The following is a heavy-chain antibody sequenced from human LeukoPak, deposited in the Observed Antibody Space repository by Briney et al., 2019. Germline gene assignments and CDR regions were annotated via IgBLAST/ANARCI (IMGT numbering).Heavy chain of an antibody. Sequence: ASVKVSCRASGYTFTSYYMHWVRQAPGQGLEWMGIINPSGGSTSYAQKFQGRVTMTRDTSTSTVYMELSSLRSEDTAVYYCARGNIVVGRSSYYFDYWGQRTLVTVSS. CDR1: GYTFTSYY. D-gene: IGHD2-2*01. J-gene: IGHJ4*02. CDR2: INPSGGST. CDR3: ARGNIVVGRSSYYFDY. V-gene: IGHV1-46*01.